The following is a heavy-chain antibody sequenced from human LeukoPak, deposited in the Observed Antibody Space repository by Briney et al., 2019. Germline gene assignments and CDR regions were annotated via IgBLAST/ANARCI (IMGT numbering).Heavy chain of an antibody. V-gene: IGHV4-59*12. Sequence: SETLSLTCTVSGGSITSYYWSWIRQPPGKGLEWIGHFYYTGSTNYNPSLKSRVTISAETSRNQFSLRLNSVTAADTAVYYCARDSSGYSLSPSGWGQGTLVTVSS. CDR1: GGSITSYY. D-gene: IGHD3-22*01. CDR3: ARDSSGYSLSPSG. J-gene: IGHJ4*02. CDR2: FYYTGST.